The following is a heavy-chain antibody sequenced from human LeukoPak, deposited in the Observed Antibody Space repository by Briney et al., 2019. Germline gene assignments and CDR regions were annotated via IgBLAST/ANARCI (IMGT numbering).Heavy chain of an antibody. D-gene: IGHD3-3*01. CDR2: INTDGSDT. CDR1: GFTFSSNY. J-gene: IGHJ4*02. V-gene: IGHV3-74*03. CDR3: AKSPPVYYDFWSGYYGWVDY. Sequence: GGSLRLSCAASGFTFSSNYMHWVRQAPGKGLVWVSRINTDGSDTTYADFARGRFTISRDNSKNTLYLQMNSLRAEDTAVYYCAKSPPVYYDFWSGYYGWVDYWGQGTLVTVSS.